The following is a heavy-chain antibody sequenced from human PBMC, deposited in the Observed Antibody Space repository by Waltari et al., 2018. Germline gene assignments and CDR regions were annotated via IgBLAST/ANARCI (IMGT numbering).Heavy chain of an antibody. V-gene: IGHV3-30*02. CDR3: AKGIIHTHYYYYYMDV. J-gene: IGHJ6*03. Sequence: QVQLVESGGGVVQPGGSLRLSCAASGFTFSSYGMHCVRQAPGKGLAWVAFIRYDGSNKYYAYSVKGRFTISRDNSKNTLYLQMNSLRAEDTAVYYCAKGIIHTHYYYYYMDVWGKGTTVTVSS. D-gene: IGHD2-2*02. CDR2: IRYDGSNK. CDR1: GFTFSSYG.